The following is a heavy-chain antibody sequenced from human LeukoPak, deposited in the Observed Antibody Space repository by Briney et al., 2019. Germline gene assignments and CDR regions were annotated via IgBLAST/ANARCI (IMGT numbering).Heavy chain of an antibody. D-gene: IGHD2-2*01. CDR2: INPNSGGT. Sequence: VASVKVSCKASGYTFTGYYMHWVRQPPGQGLEWMGWINPNSGGTNYAQKFQGRVTMTRDTSISTAYMELSRLRSDDTAVYYCARDRSAAMVDYWGQGTLVTVSS. J-gene: IGHJ4*02. V-gene: IGHV1-2*02. CDR1: GYTFTGYY. CDR3: ARDRSAAMVDY.